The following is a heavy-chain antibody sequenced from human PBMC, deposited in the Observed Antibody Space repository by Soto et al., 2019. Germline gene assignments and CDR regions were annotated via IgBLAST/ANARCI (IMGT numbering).Heavy chain of an antibody. CDR2: LSYEGSEE. CDR1: GFNFGVFG. Sequence: GGSLRLSCAASGFNFGVFGMHWVRQAPGKGLEWLSVLSYEGSEEYYADSVRGRFTISRDNSKNTLFLQMDSLRVDDTGVYYCALTRRSSLLEVAGPGFEYWGQGTPVTVSS. V-gene: IGHV3-30*03. CDR3: ALTRRSSLLEVAGPGFEY. J-gene: IGHJ4*02. D-gene: IGHD6-19*01.